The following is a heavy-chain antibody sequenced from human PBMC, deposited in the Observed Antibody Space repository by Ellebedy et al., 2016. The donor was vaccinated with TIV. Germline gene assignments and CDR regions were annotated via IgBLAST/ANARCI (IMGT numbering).Heavy chain of an antibody. CDR2: IHTGGDT. CDR3: ARRITGTYGDDALDI. D-gene: IGHD1-20*01. CDR1: GFTVSYTY. Sequence: ESLKISCAASGFTVSYTYMSWVRQAPGKGLEWVSVIHTGGDTYYADSVKGRFTISRDSSKNTLYLQMNSLRAEDTAVYYCARRITGTYGDDALDIWGQGTMVTVSS. V-gene: IGHV3-53*01. J-gene: IGHJ3*02.